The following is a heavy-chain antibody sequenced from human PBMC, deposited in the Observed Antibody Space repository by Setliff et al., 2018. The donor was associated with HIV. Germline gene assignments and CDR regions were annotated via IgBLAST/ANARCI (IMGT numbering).Heavy chain of an antibody. Sequence: ASVKVSCKASRGTFSSYGFNWVRQAPGQGLEWMGIINRSGGTTNYAQKFQGRVTMTRDTSTSTVYMEVSSLRSDDTAVYYCARDRTHRSGWYGYFEYWGQGTLVTVSS. CDR3: ARDRTHRSGWYGYFEY. CDR1: RGTFSSYG. CDR2: INRSGGTT. V-gene: IGHV1-46*01. J-gene: IGHJ4*02. D-gene: IGHD6-19*01.